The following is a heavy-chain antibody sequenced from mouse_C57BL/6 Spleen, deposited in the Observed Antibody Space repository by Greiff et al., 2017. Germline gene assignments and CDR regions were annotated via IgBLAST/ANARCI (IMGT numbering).Heavy chain of an antibody. CDR2: INPNNGGT. J-gene: IGHJ3*01. Sequence: EVQLQQSGPELVKPGASVKISCKASGYTFTDYYMNWVKQSHGKILEWIGDINPNNGGTSYNQKFKGKATLTVDKSSSTAYMELRSLTSEDSAVYYGGRIYYYGSSYWFAYWGQGTLVTVSA. V-gene: IGHV1-26*01. D-gene: IGHD1-1*01. CDR1: GYTFTDYY. CDR3: GRIYYYGSSYWFAY.